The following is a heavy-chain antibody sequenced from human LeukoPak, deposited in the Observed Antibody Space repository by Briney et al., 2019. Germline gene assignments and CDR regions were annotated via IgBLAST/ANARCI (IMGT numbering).Heavy chain of an antibody. J-gene: IGHJ4*02. CDR3: AKVGCGSYYSPPCY. CDR2: ISSSSSYI. D-gene: IGHD1-26*01. V-gene: IGHV3-21*01. Sequence: PGGSLRLSCAASGFTFSSFGMYWVRQAPGKGLEWVSSISSSSSYIYYADSVKGRFTISRDDAKNSLYLQMNSLRAEDTAVYYCAKVGCGSYYSPPCYWGQGTLVTVSS. CDR1: GFTFSSFG.